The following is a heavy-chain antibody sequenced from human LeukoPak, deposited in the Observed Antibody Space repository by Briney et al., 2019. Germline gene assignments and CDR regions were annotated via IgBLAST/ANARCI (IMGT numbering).Heavy chain of an antibody. Sequence: SETLSLTCAVYGGSFRGYYWSWIRQPPGKGLEWIGEINHSGSTNSNPSLKSRVTISVDTSKNQFSLKLSSVTAADTAVYYCAKSNGYGLVDIWGQGTMVTVSS. CDR2: INHSGST. J-gene: IGHJ3*02. V-gene: IGHV4-34*01. CDR3: AKSNGYGLVDI. D-gene: IGHD3-10*01. CDR1: GGSFRGYY.